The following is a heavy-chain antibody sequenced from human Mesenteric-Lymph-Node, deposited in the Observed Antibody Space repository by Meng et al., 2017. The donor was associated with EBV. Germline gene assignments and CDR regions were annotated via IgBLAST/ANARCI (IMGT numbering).Heavy chain of an antibody. J-gene: IGHJ4*02. D-gene: IGHD3-10*01. CDR3: ARGYGSGTYHSDY. Sequence: QVELLASGGGLVKPGGSLRLTCAGHGFTFSSYGMHWVRQAPGKGLEWVAVIWYDGSKKYYADSVKGRFTISRDNSKNTLDLQMNSLRAEDTAVYYCARGYGSGTYHSDYWGQGALVTVSS. CDR1: GFTFSSYG. CDR2: IWYDGSKK. V-gene: IGHV3-33*08.